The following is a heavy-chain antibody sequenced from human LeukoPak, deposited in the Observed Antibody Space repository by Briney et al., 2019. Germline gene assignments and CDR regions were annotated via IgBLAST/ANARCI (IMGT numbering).Heavy chain of an antibody. CDR2: INSDGSST. CDR3: ARDSIAAAGDFDY. V-gene: IGHV3-74*01. D-gene: IGHD6-13*01. CDR1: GFTFSSYW. Sequence: PGGSLGLSCAASGFTFSSYWMHWVRQAPGKGLVWVSRINSDGSSTSYADSVKGRFTISRDNAKNTLYLQMNSLRAEDTAVYYCARDSIAAAGDFDYWGQGTLVTVSS. J-gene: IGHJ4*02.